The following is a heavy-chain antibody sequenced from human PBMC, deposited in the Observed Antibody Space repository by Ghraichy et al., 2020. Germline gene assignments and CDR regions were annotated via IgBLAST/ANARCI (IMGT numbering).Heavy chain of an antibody. D-gene: IGHD6-13*01. J-gene: IGHJ4*02. CDR2: MYYSGAT. V-gene: IGHV4-39*01. CDR3: ASAPYDSTWDAFDY. CDR1: GGSISNTHYY. Sequence: SETLSLTCTVSGGSISNTHYYWGWIRQPPGKGLEWIGNMYYSGATYDNPSLKSRVTISVDTSKNQFSLKLSSVTAADTAVYYCASAPYDSTWDAFDYWGQRTL.